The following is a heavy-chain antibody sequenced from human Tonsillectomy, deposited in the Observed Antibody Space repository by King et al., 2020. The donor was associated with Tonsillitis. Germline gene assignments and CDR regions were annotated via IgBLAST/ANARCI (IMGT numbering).Heavy chain of an antibody. CDR1: GFTFSSYA. CDR2: VSYDGSDK. Sequence: VQLVESGGGVVQPGRSLRLSCAASGFTFSSYAIHWVRQAPGKGLEWVAVVSYDGSDKYYADSVKGRFTISRDNSKNTLYLQMNSLRAEDTAVYYCAVAGMAANSYYYYGMDVWGQGTTVTVSS. CDR3: AVAGMAANSYYYYGMDV. D-gene: IGHD6-19*01. V-gene: IGHV3-30*04. J-gene: IGHJ6*02.